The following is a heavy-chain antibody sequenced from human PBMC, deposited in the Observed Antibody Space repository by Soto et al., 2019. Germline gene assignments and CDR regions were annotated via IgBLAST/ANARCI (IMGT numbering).Heavy chain of an antibody. CDR2: IYYSGST. CDR1: GGSISSGGYY. V-gene: IGHV4-31*03. CDR3: ARDPGSSWYALDY. D-gene: IGHD6-13*01. J-gene: IGHJ4*02. Sequence: SETRSLTCTVSGGSISSGGYYWSWIRQHPGKGLEWIGYIYYSGSTYYNPSLKSRVTISVDTSKNQFSLKLSSVTAADTAVYYCARDPGSSWYALDYWGQGTLVTVSS.